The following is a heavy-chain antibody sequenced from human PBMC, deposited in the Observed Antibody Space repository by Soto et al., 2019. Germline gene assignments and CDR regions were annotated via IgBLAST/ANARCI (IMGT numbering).Heavy chain of an antibody. CDR3: AKGTRASCSGASCYPFDY. CDR2: ISGSGGST. D-gene: IGHD2-15*01. CDR1: GFTFSSYA. V-gene: IGHV3-23*01. Sequence: GGSLRLSCAASGFTFSSYAMSWVRQAPEKGLEWVSTISGSGGSTYYADSVKGRFTISRDNSKNTVYLQMNSLRVEDTAVFYCAKGTRASCSGASCYPFDYWGQGTQVTVSS. J-gene: IGHJ4*02.